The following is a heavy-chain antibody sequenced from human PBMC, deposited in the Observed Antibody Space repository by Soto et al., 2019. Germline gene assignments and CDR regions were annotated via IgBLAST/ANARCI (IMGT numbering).Heavy chain of an antibody. D-gene: IGHD2-2*01. CDR1: GYTFSNYG. CDR3: ARVVPGAEAWFGP. J-gene: IGHJ5*02. Sequence: QVQLVQSGGEVKRPGASVKVSCKTSGYTFSNYGITWVRQAPGQPLEWLGWISLYSDGTNYAQKFQGRVSMTTATSSTTAYMELRSLRSDDTAFYYCARVVPGAEAWFGPWGQGTLVTVSS. CDR2: ISLYSDGT. V-gene: IGHV1-18*01.